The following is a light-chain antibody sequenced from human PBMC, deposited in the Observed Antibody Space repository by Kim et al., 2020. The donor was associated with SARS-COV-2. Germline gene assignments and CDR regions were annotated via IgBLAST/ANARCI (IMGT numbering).Light chain of an antibody. Sequence: SPGERATLPCRASQSVSSNLAWYQQKPGQAPSLLIYDASTRATGIPARFSGSGSGTEFTLTISSLQSEDFAVYYWQQYNNWPPWTFGQGTKVDIK. V-gene: IGKV3-15*01. J-gene: IGKJ1*01. CDR3: QQYNNWPPWT. CDR2: DAS. CDR1: QSVSSN.